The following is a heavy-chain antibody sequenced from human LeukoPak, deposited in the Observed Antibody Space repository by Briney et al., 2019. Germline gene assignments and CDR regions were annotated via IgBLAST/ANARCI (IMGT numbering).Heavy chain of an antibody. D-gene: IGHD2-8*02. J-gene: IGHJ4*02. V-gene: IGHV3-7*03. CDR1: GFTFSSYW. CDR3: AGARDHVLWPANFDS. Sequence: PGGSLRLSCAASGFTFSSYWMSWVRQAPGKGLEWVANIKQDGSEKYYVDSVKGRFTISRDNAKNSLYLDMNSLSAEDTALYYCAGARDHVLWPANFDSWGQGTLVTVSS. CDR2: IKQDGSEK.